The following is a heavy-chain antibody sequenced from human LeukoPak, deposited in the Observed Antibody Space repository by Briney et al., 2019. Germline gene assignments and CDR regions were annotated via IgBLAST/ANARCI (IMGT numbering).Heavy chain of an antibody. D-gene: IGHD3-10*01. J-gene: IGHJ3*02. V-gene: IGHV3-11*01. CDR1: GFTFSDYY. Sequence: GGSLRLSCAASGFTFSDYYMSWIRQAPGKGLEWVSYISSSGSTIYYADSVKGRFTISRDNSKNTLYLQMNSLRAEDTAVYYCATMVRGAIPAWHAFDIWGQGTMVTVSS. CDR3: ATMVRGAIPAWHAFDI. CDR2: ISSSGSTI.